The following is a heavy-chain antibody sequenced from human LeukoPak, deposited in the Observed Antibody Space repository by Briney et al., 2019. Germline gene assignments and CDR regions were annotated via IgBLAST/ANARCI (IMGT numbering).Heavy chain of an antibody. CDR3: AREFRHNWNEKNWFDP. J-gene: IGHJ5*02. Sequence: PGGSLRLSCAASGFTFSDYYMSWIRQAPGKGLEWVSYISSGSTIYYADSVKGRFTISRDNAKNSLYLQMNSLRAEDTAVYYCAREFRHNWNEKNWFDPWGQGTLVTVSS. D-gene: IGHD1-1*01. CDR1: GFTFSDYY. CDR2: ISSGSTI. V-gene: IGHV3-11*01.